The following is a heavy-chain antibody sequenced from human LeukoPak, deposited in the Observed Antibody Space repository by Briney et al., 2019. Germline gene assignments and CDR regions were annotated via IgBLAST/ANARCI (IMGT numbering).Heavy chain of an antibody. CDR1: GGSISSGGYC. CDR2: IYYSGST. D-gene: IGHD4-11*01. J-gene: IGHJ4*02. Sequence: PSETLSLTCTVSGGSISSGGYCWSWIRQHPGKGLEWIGYIYYSGSTYYNPSLKSRVTISVDTSKNQFSLKLSSVTAADTAVYYCARGDYSETEIDYWGQGTLVTVSS. V-gene: IGHV4-31*03. CDR3: ARGDYSETEIDY.